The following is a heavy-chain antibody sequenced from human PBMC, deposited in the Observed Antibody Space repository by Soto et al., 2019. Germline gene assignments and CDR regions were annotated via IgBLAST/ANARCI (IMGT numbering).Heavy chain of an antibody. CDR2: VFYSGST. CDR3: ARRLRFCYYPYYYYYMYV. Sequence: SETLSLTCTVSGGSISGRGHYWDWIRQPPKKGLEWIGSVFYSGSTYYNPSLKSRVTISVDTSKNQFSLKLSSMTAADTAVYYCARRLRFCYYPYYYYYMYVWGRGTTVPVS. V-gene: IGHV4-39*01. J-gene: IGHJ6*03. CDR1: GGSISGRGHY. D-gene: IGHD3-10*01.